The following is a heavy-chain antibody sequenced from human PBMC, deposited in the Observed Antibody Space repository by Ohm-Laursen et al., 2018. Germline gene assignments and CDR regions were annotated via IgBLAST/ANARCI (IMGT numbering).Heavy chain of an antibody. D-gene: IGHD6-25*01. CDR1: GFTFRSYA. J-gene: IGHJ4*02. V-gene: IGHV3-23*01. CDR2: VSGSGDST. Sequence: SLRLSCTASGFTFRSYAMSWVRQAPGKGLEWVSAVSGSGDSTYYADSVKGRFTISRDNAKNSLYLQMNSLRAEDTAVYYCARDRSGSSGFSFRYWGQGTLVTVSS. CDR3: ARDRSGSSGFSFRY.